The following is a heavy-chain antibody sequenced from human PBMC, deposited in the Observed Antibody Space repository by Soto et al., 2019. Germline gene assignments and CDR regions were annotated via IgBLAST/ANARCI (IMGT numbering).Heavy chain of an antibody. CDR2: IFYTGTT. CDR1: GGSISSSNYY. Sequence: QLQLQESGPGLVKPSETLPLTCTVSGGSISSSNYYWAWLRQPPGKGLEWIGSIFYTGTTYYNPSLRSRVTISVDTSKNQFSLKVSSVTAADTAVYYCAGHEAWEAAGLWGQGTLVTVSS. J-gene: IGHJ4*02. V-gene: IGHV4-39*01. CDR3: AGHEAWEAAGL. D-gene: IGHD6-13*01.